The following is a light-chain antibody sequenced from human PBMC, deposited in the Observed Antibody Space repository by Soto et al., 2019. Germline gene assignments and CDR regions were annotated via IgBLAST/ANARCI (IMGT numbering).Light chain of an antibody. V-gene: IGKV1-39*01. CDR1: QSISSY. Sequence: DIQMTQSPSSLSASVGDRVTITCRASQSISSYLNWYLQKPGQAPKLLIYATSSLQSGVPPRFSGSGSGTEFSFTISSLQPEDFATYFCQQSYNFPRTFGQGTRVEI. J-gene: IGKJ1*01. CDR3: QQSYNFPRT. CDR2: ATS.